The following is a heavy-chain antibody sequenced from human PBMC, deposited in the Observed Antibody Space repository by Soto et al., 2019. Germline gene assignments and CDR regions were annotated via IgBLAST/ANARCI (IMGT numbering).Heavy chain of an antibody. CDR2: LYSSGTT. V-gene: IGHV4-30-4*01. Sequence: QVQLQELGPGLVMPSQTLSLTCTVSGGFINTTSYYWNWIRQPPGKGLEWIGYLYSSGTTYYNPSLKSRVTISVDTSKNQFSLKLRSVTAADTAVYYCVRDRYYDFWAPPGPNSGLDVWGQGTTVTVSS. CDR3: VRDRYYDFWAPPGPNSGLDV. J-gene: IGHJ6*02. CDR1: GGFINTTSYY. D-gene: IGHD3-3*01.